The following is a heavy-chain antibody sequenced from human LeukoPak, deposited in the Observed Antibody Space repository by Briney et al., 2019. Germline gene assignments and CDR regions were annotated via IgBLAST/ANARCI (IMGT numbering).Heavy chain of an antibody. CDR1: RYTFTDYY. Sequence: GASVKVSCKASRYTFTDYYMHWVRQAPGQGLEWMGWINPNSGGTNYAQKFQGRVTLTRDTSITTAYMELSRLRSDDTAVYYCARLSIAVAGTWGQGTLVTVSS. CDR2: INPNSGGT. D-gene: IGHD6-19*01. J-gene: IGHJ4*02. CDR3: ARLSIAVAGT. V-gene: IGHV1-2*02.